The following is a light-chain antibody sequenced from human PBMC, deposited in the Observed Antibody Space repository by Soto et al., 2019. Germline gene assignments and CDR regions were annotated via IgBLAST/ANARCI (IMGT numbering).Light chain of an antibody. V-gene: IGKV1-39*01. CDR3: QQSYSTVLT. J-gene: IGKJ3*01. CDR2: AAS. CDR1: QSISSY. Sequence: DIQMTQSPSSLSASVGDRVTITCRASQSISSYLNWYQQKPGKAPKLLIYAASSLQSGVPSRFSGSGSGTDFTLTISSLQPEDFATYYCQQSYSTVLTIGPGTKVDIK.